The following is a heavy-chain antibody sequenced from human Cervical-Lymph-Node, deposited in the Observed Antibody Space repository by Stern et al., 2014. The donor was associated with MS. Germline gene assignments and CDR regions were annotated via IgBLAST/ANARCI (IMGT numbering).Heavy chain of an antibody. D-gene: IGHD2-15*01. J-gene: IGHJ4*02. CDR3: VRHRPDCRGGSCYLTGFEY. V-gene: IGHV2-70*04. CDR1: GFSLSTSGMR. CDR2: IDWDDDT. Sequence: QVTLKESGPALVKPTQTLTLICTFSGFSLSTSGMRVSWIRQPPGKALEWLARIDWDDDTFFNTYLETRLNVFKSHSKDQVVLTMTNMDHVDTATYYCVRHRPDCRGGSCYLTGFEYWGQGTLVTVSS.